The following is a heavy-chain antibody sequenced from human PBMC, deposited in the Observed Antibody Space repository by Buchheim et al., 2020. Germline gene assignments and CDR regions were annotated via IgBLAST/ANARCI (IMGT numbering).Heavy chain of an antibody. V-gene: IGHV3-30-3*01. CDR1: GFTFSSYA. CDR2: ISYDGSNK. J-gene: IGHJ6*02. D-gene: IGHD6-13*01. CDR3: ARDVGNSSWYYYYYGMDV. Sequence: QVQLVESGGGVVQPGRSLRLSCAASGFTFSSYAMHWVRQAPGKGLEWVAVISYDGSNKYYADPVKGRFTIPRDNSKNTLYLQMNSLRAEDTAVYYCARDVGNSSWYYYYYGMDVWGQGTT.